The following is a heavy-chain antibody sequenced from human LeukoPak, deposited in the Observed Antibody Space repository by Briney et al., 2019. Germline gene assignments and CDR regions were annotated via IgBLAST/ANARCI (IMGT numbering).Heavy chain of an antibody. Sequence: GGSLRLSCVASGFTFYSYGMSWVRQAPGKGLEWVSGISGSGGNTNYADSVKGRFTTSRDNSKNTLYLQMNSLRAEDTAVYYCAKRPTGEAKNWFDPWGQGTLVTVSS. CDR2: ISGSGGNT. CDR3: AKRPTGEAKNWFDP. V-gene: IGHV3-23*01. J-gene: IGHJ5*02. CDR1: GFTFYSYG. D-gene: IGHD7-27*01.